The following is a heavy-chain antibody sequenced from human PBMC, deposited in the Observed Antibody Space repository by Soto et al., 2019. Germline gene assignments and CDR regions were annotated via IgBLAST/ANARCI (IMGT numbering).Heavy chain of an antibody. CDR1: GFSFGSYW. Sequence: EVQLVESGGGLVQPGGSLRLSCAASGFSFGSYWISWVRQAPGKGLEWVANIKEDGSEKYYVDSVKGRFTISRDNTKYSLYLKINSLRAEDTAVYYCARDEGCGGGSCYSIWRYWGQGTLVTVPP. D-gene: IGHD2-15*01. CDR3: ARDEGCGGGSCYSIWRY. CDR2: IKEDGSEK. V-gene: IGHV3-7*01. J-gene: IGHJ4*02.